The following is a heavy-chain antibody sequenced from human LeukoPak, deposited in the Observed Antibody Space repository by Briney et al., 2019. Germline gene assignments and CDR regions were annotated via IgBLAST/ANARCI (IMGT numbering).Heavy chain of an antibody. CDR3: ATSTVVYSYGFDAFDI. J-gene: IGHJ3*02. D-gene: IGHD5-18*01. CDR1: GFTFSSYN. CDR2: ISGSGGST. Sequence: GGSLRLSCAASGFTFSSYNMNWVRQAPGKGLEWVSAISGSGGSTYYADSVKGRFTISRDNSKNTLYLQMNSLRAEDTAVYYCATSTVVYSYGFDAFDIWGQGTMVTVSS. V-gene: IGHV3-23*01.